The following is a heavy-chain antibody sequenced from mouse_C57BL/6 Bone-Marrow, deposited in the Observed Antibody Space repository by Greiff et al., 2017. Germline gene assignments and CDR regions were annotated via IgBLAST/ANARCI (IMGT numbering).Heavy chain of an antibody. CDR2: IDPSDSYT. D-gene: IGHD1-1*01. V-gene: IGHV1-50*01. J-gene: IGHJ2*01. CDR1: GYTFTSYW. CDR3: AREGITTVVGNFDY. Sequence: QVQLQQPGAELVKPGASVKLSCKASGYTFTSYWMQWVKPRPGQGLEWIGEIDPSDSYTNYNQKFKGKATLTVDTSSSTAYMQLSSLTSEDSAVYYCAREGITTVVGNFDYWGQGTTLTVSS.